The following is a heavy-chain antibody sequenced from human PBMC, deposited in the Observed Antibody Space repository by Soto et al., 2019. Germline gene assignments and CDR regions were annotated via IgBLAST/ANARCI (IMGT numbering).Heavy chain of an antibody. CDR1: GFTFSSYG. CDR2: SSATGDGK. J-gene: IGHJ4*02. CDR3: AKDRRAGGNYGFYSDF. D-gene: IGHD1-7*01. Sequence: EVQLLESGGGLVQPGGSLRLSCAASGFTFSSYGMTWVRQAPGKGLEWVSFSSATGDGKYYADSVKGRFTISRDNSKNTLYLQMTSLGADDTAVYYCAKDRRAGGNYGFYSDFWGQGALVIVSS. V-gene: IGHV3-23*01.